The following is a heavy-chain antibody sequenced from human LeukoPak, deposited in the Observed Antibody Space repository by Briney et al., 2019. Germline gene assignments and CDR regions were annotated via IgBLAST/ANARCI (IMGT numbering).Heavy chain of an antibody. Sequence: ASVKVSCKASGGTFSSYAISWVRQAPGQGLEWMGGIIPILGTANYAQKFQGRVTITADESTSTAYMELSSLRSEDTAVYYCARVRTYYYGSGKEDWGQGTLVTVSS. V-gene: IGHV1-69*13. D-gene: IGHD3-10*01. CDR2: IIPILGTA. J-gene: IGHJ4*02. CDR3: ARVRTYYYGSGKED. CDR1: GGTFSSYA.